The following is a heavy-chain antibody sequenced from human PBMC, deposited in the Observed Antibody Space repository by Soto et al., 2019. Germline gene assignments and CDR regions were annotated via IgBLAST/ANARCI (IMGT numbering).Heavy chain of an antibody. D-gene: IGHD3-9*01. J-gene: IGHJ5*02. V-gene: IGHV4-30-2*01. Sequence: PSETLSLTCAVSGGSISSGGYSWSCIRQPPGKGLEWIGYIYHSGSTYYNPSLKSRVTISVDRSKNQFSLKLSSVTAADTAVYYCARGRDYDILTGYPWGQGTLVTVS. CDR2: IYHSGST. CDR1: GGSISSGGYS. CDR3: ARGRDYDILTGYP.